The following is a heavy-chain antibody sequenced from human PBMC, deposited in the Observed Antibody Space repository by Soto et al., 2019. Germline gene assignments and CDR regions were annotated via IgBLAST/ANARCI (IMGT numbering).Heavy chain of an antibody. CDR3: AREDLKTGTTKY. J-gene: IGHJ4*02. Sequence: QVQLVESGGGVVQPGRSLRLSCAASGFTFSSYGMHWVRQAPGKGLEWVAVIWYDGSNKYYADSVKGRFTISRDISKNTLYLHMNSLRAEDTAVYYCAREDLKTGTTKYWGQGTLVTVSS. V-gene: IGHV3-33*01. CDR1: GFTFSSYG. D-gene: IGHD1-1*01. CDR2: IWYDGSNK.